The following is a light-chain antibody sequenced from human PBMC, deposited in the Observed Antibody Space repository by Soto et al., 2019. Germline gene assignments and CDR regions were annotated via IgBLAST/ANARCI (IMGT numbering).Light chain of an antibody. CDR3: QQTYIAPYT. J-gene: IGKJ2*01. V-gene: IGKV1-39*01. CDR2: GSS. CDR1: QNIAGY. Sequence: DLQMTQSPSSLSVSVGDRVTITCRASQNIAGYLDWYQQKPGKAPKLLIYGSSNLQSGVPSTFSGSGSGTDFTLTITSLQPEDFATYYCQQTYIAPYTFGQGTTLQIK.